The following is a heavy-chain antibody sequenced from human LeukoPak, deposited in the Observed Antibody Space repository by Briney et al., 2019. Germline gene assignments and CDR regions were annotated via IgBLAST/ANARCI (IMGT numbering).Heavy chain of an antibody. CDR2: INHSGST. J-gene: IGHJ3*02. D-gene: IGHD3-3*01. Sequence: SETLSLTCAVYGGSFSGYYWSWIRQPPGKGLGWSEEINHSGSTNYNPSLKSRVTISVDTSKNQFSLKLSSVTAADTAVYYCARGRITIFGVVSFGAFDIWGQGTMVTVSS. V-gene: IGHV4-34*01. CDR3: ARGRITIFGVVSFGAFDI. CDR1: GGSFSGYY.